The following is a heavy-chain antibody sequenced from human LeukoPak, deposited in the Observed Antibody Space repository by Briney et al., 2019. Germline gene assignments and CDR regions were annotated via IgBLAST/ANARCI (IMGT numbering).Heavy chain of an antibody. Sequence: GGSLRLSCAASGFPFGSYAMSWVRQAPGKGLEWVSTIRGVGGDTYHADFVKGRFTISRDNSKNILYLQMNNLRAEDTAIYYCAKDPYSYGPRVFDYWGQGTLVTVSS. V-gene: IGHV3-23*01. CDR2: IRGVGGDT. CDR1: GFPFGSYA. D-gene: IGHD5-18*01. CDR3: AKDPYSYGPRVFDY. J-gene: IGHJ4*02.